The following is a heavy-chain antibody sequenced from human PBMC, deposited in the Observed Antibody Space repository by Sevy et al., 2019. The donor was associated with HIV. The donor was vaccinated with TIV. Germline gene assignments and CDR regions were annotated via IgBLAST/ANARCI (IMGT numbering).Heavy chain of an antibody. V-gene: IGHV3-30*04. Sequence: GGSLRLSCTASGFTFSTYAMYWVRQAPGKGLEWVAVISDDGNNKDYADSVKGRFTVSRDNSKNTLYLQMYSLRAEETDVYDCASHYYDTTGYYYPLDYWGQGTLVTVSS. J-gene: IGHJ4*02. D-gene: IGHD3-22*01. CDR3: ASHYYDTTGYYYPLDY. CDR2: ISDDGNNK. CDR1: GFTFSTYA.